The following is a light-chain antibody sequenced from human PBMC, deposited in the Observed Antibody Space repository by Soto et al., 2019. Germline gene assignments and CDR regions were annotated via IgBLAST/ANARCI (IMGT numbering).Light chain of an antibody. V-gene: IGKV1-6*01. CDR3: LQKYFYPCS. J-gene: IGKJ3*01. CDR2: AAS. Sequence: AIQMTQSPSSLSASVGDRVTITCRASQGIRNDLDWFQQKPGKAPKLLIYAASNLQSGVPARFSGSGSGTAFTLTISSLQPEDFATYYCLQKYFYPCSFGHATKGHI. CDR1: QGIRND.